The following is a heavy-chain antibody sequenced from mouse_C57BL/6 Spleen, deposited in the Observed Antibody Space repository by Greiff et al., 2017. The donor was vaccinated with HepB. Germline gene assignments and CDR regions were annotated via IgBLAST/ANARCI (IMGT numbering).Heavy chain of an antibody. V-gene: IGHV1-64*01. Sequence: QVQLKQPGAELVKPGASVKLSCKASGYTFTSYWMHWVKQRPGQGLEWIGMIHPNSGSTNYNEKFKSKATLTVDKSSSTAYMQLSSLTSEDSAVYDCASGTAQATSYAMDYWGQGTSVTVSS. CDR2: IHPNSGST. D-gene: IGHD3-2*02. CDR3: ASGTAQATSYAMDY. CDR1: GYTFTSYW. J-gene: IGHJ4*01.